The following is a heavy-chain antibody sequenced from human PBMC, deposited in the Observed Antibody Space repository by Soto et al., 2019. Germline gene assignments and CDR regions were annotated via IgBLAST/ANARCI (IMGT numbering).Heavy chain of an antibody. J-gene: IGHJ2*01. V-gene: IGHV4-39*01. CDR1: GGSISSSSYY. D-gene: IGHD6-13*01. CDR3: ARQYSSSWSHFDL. CDR2: IYYSGST. Sequence: QLQLQESGPGLVKPSETLSLTCTVSGGSISSSSYYWGWIRQPPGKGLEWIGSIYYSGSTYYNPSRTGRVTISVDTSKNQFSLKLSSVTAADTAVYYCARQYSSSWSHFDLWGRGTLVTVSS.